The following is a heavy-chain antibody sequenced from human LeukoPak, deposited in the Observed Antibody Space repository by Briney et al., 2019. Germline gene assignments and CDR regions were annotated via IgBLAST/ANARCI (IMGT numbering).Heavy chain of an antibody. J-gene: IGHJ6*03. CDR1: GFTFSSYA. CDR3: AKLGGHPLHNYYVGV. Sequence: GGSLRLSCAASGFTFSSYAMSWVRQAPGKGLEWVSGILDSGYSTYYANSVKGRFTISRDNSNNTLYLQMNSLRAEDTAVYYCAKLGGHPLHNYYVGVWGKGTSVAVSS. D-gene: IGHD3-16*01. CDR2: ILDSGYST. V-gene: IGHV3-23*01.